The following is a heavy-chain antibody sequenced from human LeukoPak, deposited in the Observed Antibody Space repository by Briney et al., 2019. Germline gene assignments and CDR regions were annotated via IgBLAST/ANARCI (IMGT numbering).Heavy chain of an antibody. CDR3: ARRTTGSSNWFDP. D-gene: IGHD1-1*01. J-gene: IGHJ5*02. Sequence: PSETLSLTRTVSGGSISSGGYYWSWIRQHPGKGLEWIGYIYYSGSTYYNPSLKSRVTISVDTSKNQFSLKLSSVTAADTAVYYCARRTTGSSNWFDPWGQGTLVTVSS. V-gene: IGHV4-31*03. CDR2: IYYSGST. CDR1: GGSISSGGYY.